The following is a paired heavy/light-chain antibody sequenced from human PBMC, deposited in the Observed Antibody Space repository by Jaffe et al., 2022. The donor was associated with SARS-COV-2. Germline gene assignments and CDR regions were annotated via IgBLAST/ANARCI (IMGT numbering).Light chain of an antibody. CDR1: QSISTW. Sequence: DIQMTQSPSTLSASVGDRVTITCRASQSISTWLAWYQQKPGKAPKLLIYKASSLESGVPSRFSGSGSGTEFTLTISSLQPDDFATYYCQQYNSYSRTFGQGTKVEIK. J-gene: IGKJ1*01. V-gene: IGKV1-5*03. CDR2: KAS. CDR3: QQYNSYSRT.
Heavy chain of an antibody. J-gene: IGHJ5*02. CDR1: GFTFNSYG. CDR2: ISYDGSNE. D-gene: IGHD3-22*01. CDR3: AKGVRVIVGKMGDWFDP. Sequence: QVQLVESGGGVVQPGRSLRLSCAASGFTFNSYGMHWVRQAPGKGLEWVAVISYDGSNEDYADSVKGRFTISRDNSKNTLFLQMNSLSAEDTALYYCAKGVRVIVGKMGDWFDPWGQGTLVTVSS. V-gene: IGHV3-30*18.